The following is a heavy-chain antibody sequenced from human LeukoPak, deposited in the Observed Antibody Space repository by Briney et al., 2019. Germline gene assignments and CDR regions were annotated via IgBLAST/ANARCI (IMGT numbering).Heavy chain of an antibody. CDR1: GGSVSSYY. V-gene: IGHV4-59*08. Sequence: SETLSLTCSVSGGSVSSYYWSWIRQSPGKGLEWIGYIHNSGRTNYNPSLKSRVTGFVDTSKNQVSLRLSSVTAANTAVYYCARHGTISSESYFDYWGQGALVTVSS. J-gene: IGHJ4*02. D-gene: IGHD1-14*01. CDR3: ARHGTISSESYFDY. CDR2: IHNSGRT.